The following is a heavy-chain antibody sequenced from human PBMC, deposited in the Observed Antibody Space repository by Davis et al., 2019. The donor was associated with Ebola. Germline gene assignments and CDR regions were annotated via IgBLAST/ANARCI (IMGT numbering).Heavy chain of an antibody. Sequence: PGGSLRLSCTASGFTFSSYEMNWVRQAPGKGLEWVAFIRYDGSNKYYADSVKGRFTISRDNSKNTLYLQMNSLRAEDTAVYYCAKDREYQLLPPNYMDVWGKGTTVTVSS. CDR1: GFTFSSYE. D-gene: IGHD2-2*01. V-gene: IGHV3-30*02. CDR2: IRYDGSNK. CDR3: AKDREYQLLPPNYMDV. J-gene: IGHJ6*03.